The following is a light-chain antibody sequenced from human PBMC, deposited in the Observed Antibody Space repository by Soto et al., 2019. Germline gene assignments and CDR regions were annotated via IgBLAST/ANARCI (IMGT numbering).Light chain of an antibody. CDR2: EVS. Sequence: QSVLTQPASVSGSPGQSITISCTGTSSDIGGYKDVSWYQQHPGKAPQVLIFEVSYRPYGISNRFSGSKSGNVASLTISGLQAEDEADYYCCSYRSGTSPYYVFGTGTKLTVL. V-gene: IGLV2-14*03. CDR1: SSDIGGYKD. CDR3: CSYRSGTSPYYV. J-gene: IGLJ1*01.